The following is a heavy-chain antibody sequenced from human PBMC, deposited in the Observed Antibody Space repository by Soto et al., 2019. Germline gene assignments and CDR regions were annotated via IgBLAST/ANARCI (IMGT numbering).Heavy chain of an antibody. CDR1: GFTFSRDG. D-gene: IGHD1-26*01. Sequence: QVQLVESGGGVVQPGRSLRLSCAASGFTFSRDGMHWVRQAPGKGLEWVAFIWSDGNNRYYADSVKGRFTISRDNSKNTLFLQMNDLRAEDTAVYHYARDQGWVFDYWGQGTLVTVSS. V-gene: IGHV3-33*01. CDR3: ARDQGWVFDY. J-gene: IGHJ4*02. CDR2: IWSDGNNR.